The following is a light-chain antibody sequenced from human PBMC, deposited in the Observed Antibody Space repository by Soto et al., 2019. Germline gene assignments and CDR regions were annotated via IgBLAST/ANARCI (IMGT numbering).Light chain of an antibody. CDR3: AAWDDSLNAVV. V-gene: IGLV1-44*01. CDR1: SSNIGRNT. Sequence: QAVVTQPPSASGTPGQRVTISCSGRSSNIGRNTVNWYQQLPGTAPKVLIYSNNQRPSGVPDRLSGSKSGTSASLAISGLQSEDEADYYCAAWDDSLNAVVFGGGTKLTVL. J-gene: IGLJ2*01. CDR2: SNN.